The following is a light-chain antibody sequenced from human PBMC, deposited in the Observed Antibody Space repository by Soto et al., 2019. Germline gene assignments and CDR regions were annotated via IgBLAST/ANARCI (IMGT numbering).Light chain of an antibody. Sequence: QSALTQPPSASGSPGMSVTLSCSGTDNDVGRYDYVSWYQQHPGKAPKLLIYEVSKPSGVPDRFSASKSGNTASLTVSGLQGEDEADYYCMSYVGGNSVAFGGGTKLTVL. CDR2: EVS. V-gene: IGLV2-8*01. J-gene: IGLJ2*01. CDR3: MSYVGGNSVA. CDR1: DNDVGRYDY.